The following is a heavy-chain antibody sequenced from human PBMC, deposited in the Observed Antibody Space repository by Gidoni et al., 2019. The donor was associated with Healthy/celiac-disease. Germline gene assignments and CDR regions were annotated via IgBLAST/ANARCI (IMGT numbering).Heavy chain of an antibody. Sequence: EVQLLESGGGLVQPGGSMRLSCAASGFTFSSYAMSWVRQAPGKGLEWVSAISGSGGSTYYADSVKGRFTISRDNSKNTLYLQMNSLRAEDTAVYYCAKGPYNNYDFDYWGQGTLVTVSS. V-gene: IGHV3-23*01. CDR2: ISGSGGST. CDR3: AKGPYNNYDFDY. J-gene: IGHJ4*02. CDR1: GFTFSSYA. D-gene: IGHD4-4*01.